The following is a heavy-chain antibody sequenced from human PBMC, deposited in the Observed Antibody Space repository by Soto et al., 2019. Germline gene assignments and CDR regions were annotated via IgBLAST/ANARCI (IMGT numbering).Heavy chain of an antibody. Sequence: PSETLSLTCAVYGGSFSGYYWSWIRQPPGKGLEWIGEINHSGSTNYNPSLKSRVTISVDRSKNQFSLKLSSVTAADTAVYYCAGGGFGVARDYWGQGTLVTVS. D-gene: IGHD3-3*01. V-gene: IGHV4-34*01. CDR3: AGGGFGVARDY. J-gene: IGHJ4*02. CDR2: INHSGST. CDR1: GGSFSGYY.